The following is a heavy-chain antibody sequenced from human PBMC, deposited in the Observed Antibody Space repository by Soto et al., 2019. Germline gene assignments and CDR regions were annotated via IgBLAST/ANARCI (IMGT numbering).Heavy chain of an antibody. Sequence: QVQLVESGGGVVQQGGSQRLSCAASGFAFTKYDMHWLRQAPGKGMEWVAGISYDGSKKNYGDSVQGRFTISRDNSKNTLVLEANSLTREDTAVYYCGREVKTTFGPETASGHFDSWGQGTLLTVSS. J-gene: IGHJ4*02. CDR3: GREVKTTFGPETASGHFDS. V-gene: IGHV3-30*03. D-gene: IGHD2-21*02. CDR1: GFAFTKYD. CDR2: ISYDGSKK.